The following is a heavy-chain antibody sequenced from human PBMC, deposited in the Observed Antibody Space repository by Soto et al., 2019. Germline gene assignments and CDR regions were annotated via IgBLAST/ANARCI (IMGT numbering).Heavy chain of an antibody. CDR3: AKARLVRYYYGLDV. V-gene: IGHV3-30-3*01. CDR2: ISYDGSNK. D-gene: IGHD3-10*01. J-gene: IGHJ6*02. Sequence: QVQLVESGGGVVQPGRSLRLSCAASGFTFSSYAMHWVRQAPGKGLEWVAVISYDGSNKYYADSVKGRFTISRDNSKNTLYLQMNSLRAEDTAVNYCAKARLVRYYYGLDVWGQGTTVTVSS. CDR1: GFTFSSYA.